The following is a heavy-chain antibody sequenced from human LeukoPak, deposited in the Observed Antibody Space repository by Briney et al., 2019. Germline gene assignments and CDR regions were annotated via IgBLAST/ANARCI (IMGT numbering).Heavy chain of an antibody. V-gene: IGHV4-39*01. D-gene: IGHD1-1*01. Sequence: WVRQSPGRGLEWIGSMDYTGETYYSPSLQSRVTISVDTPRNQFSLNLHSMTAADTAVYYCVKSGTLLREGFNYWGQGTLVTVSS. J-gene: IGHJ4*02. CDR3: VKSGTLLREGFNY. CDR2: MDYTGET.